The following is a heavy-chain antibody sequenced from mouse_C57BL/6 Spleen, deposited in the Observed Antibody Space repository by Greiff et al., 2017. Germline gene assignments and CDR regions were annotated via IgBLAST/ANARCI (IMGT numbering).Heavy chain of an antibody. D-gene: IGHD2-5*01. CDR3: ASATYSNFSVGYFDF. Sequence: VQLQQPGAGLVRPGTSLKLSCTASGYTFTSYWMHWVRQTPGQGLEWVGVINPSASYTNYNQKVKGQATLTVDTSASTAYMQLSSLTSEASAVYFCASATYSNFSVGYFDFWGTGTTLTVSS. J-gene: IGHJ1*03. V-gene: IGHV1-59*01. CDR2: INPSASYT. CDR1: GYTFTSYW.